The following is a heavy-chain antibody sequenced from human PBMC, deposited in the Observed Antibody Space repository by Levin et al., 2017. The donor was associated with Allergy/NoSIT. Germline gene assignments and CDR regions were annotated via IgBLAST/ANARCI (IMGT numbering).Heavy chain of an antibody. CDR2: IYPADSGT. V-gene: IGHV5-51*01. Sequence: KVSCRGSGYSFTSFWIGWVRQMPGKGLEWMGVIYPADSGTRYSPSFQGQVTISADKSFNTAYLQWGSLKASDTAMYYCARGTYYYDSSGYPFDYWGQGTLVTVSS. D-gene: IGHD3-22*01. J-gene: IGHJ4*02. CDR1: GYSFTSFW. CDR3: ARGTYYYDSSGYPFDY.